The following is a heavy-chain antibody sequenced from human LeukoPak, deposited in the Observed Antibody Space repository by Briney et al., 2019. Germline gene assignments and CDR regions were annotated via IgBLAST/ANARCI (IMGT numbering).Heavy chain of an antibody. D-gene: IGHD6-19*01. CDR2: IYYSGST. J-gene: IGHJ4*02. V-gene: IGHV4-39*01. Sequence: PSETLSLTCTVSGGSISSSSYYWGWIRQSPGKGLEWIGSIYYSGSTYYNPSLKSRVTISVDTSKNQFSLKLSSVTAADTAVYYCARQEQSDSSGWYGSRLYYFDYWGQGTLVTVSS. CDR1: GGSISSSSYY. CDR3: ARQEQSDSSGWYGSRLYYFDY.